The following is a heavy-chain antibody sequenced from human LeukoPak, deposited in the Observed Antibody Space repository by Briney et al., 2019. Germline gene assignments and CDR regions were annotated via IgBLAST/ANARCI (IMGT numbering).Heavy chain of an antibody. CDR3: AGDRNSDWYSPLDY. D-gene: IGHD6-19*01. Sequence: PGGSLRLSCVASGFTFTKCAMSWIRQAPGKGLEWVAIITATGDTAYYADSVKGRFTISRDNSRNTVYMQMDSQRAEDTAIYYCAGDRNSDWYSPLDYWGQGSQVTVSP. J-gene: IGHJ4*02. CDR1: GFTFTKCA. CDR2: ITATGDTA. V-gene: IGHV3-23*01.